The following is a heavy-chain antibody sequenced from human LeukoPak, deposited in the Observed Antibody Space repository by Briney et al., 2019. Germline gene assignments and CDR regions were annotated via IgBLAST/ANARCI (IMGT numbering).Heavy chain of an antibody. Sequence: ASVKVSCKASGYTFTSYGISWVRQAPGQGLEWMGWINAYNGNTNYAQKLQGRVTMTTDTSTSTAYMELRSLRSDDTAVYYCARDNKLDYVWGSYPRFDPWGQGTLVTVSS. CDR2: INAYNGNT. J-gene: IGHJ5*02. D-gene: IGHD3-16*02. CDR3: ARDNKLDYVWGSYPRFDP. CDR1: GYTFTSYG. V-gene: IGHV1-18*04.